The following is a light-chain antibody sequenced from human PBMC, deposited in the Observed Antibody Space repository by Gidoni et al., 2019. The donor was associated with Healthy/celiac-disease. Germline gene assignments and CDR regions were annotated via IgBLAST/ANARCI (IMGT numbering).Light chain of an antibody. CDR3: QQSYSTPRT. J-gene: IGKJ1*01. CDR1: QSISSY. CDR2: AAS. Sequence: IQMTQSPSSLSASVGDRVTITCRASQSISSYLNWYQQKPGKAPKLLIYAASSLQSGVPSRFSGSGSGTDFTLTISSLQPEDFATDYCQQSYSTPRTFXQXTKVEIK. V-gene: IGKV1-39*01.